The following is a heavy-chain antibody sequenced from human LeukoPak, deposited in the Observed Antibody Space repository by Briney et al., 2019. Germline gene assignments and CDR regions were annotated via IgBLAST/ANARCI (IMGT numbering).Heavy chain of an antibody. Sequence: ASVKVSCKASGGTFSSYAISWVRQAPGQGLEWMGRIIPIFGIANYAQKFQGRVTITADKSTSTAYMELSSLRSEDTAVYYCARLFVKDRGRGSPYCGGDCYSYDLDVWGQGTTVTVSS. D-gene: IGHD2-21*01. V-gene: IGHV1-69*04. CDR1: GGTFSSYA. CDR3: ARLFVKDRGRGSPYCGGDCYSYDLDV. J-gene: IGHJ6*02. CDR2: IIPIFGIA.